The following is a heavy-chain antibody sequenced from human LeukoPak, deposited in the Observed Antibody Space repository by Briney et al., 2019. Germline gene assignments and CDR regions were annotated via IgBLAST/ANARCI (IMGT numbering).Heavy chain of an antibody. CDR2: IDPSDSYT. CDR1: GYSFTSYW. CDR3: ARHNYYGSGSYLYYFDY. D-gene: IGHD3-10*01. Sequence: GESLRISCKGSGYSFTSYWISWVRRMPGKGLEWMGRIDPSDSYTNYSPSFQGHVTISADKSISTAYLQWSSLKASDNAMYYCARHNYYGSGSYLYYFDYWGQGTLVTVSS. V-gene: IGHV5-10-1*01. J-gene: IGHJ4*02.